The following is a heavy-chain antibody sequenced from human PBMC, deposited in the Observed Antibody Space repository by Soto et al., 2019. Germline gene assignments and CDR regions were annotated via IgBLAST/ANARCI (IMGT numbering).Heavy chain of an antibody. J-gene: IGHJ6*02. Sequence: QGQLVQSGGEVKKPGASVKVSCKASGYTFTRYGISWVRQAPGQGLEWMGRISGYNGDTKYAQKFQGRVTMTVDTSTTTADMELRSLTSDDRAVYYCAKNGQPPYYYYGMDVWGQGTTVTVSS. V-gene: IGHV1-18*01. CDR3: AKNGQPPYYYYGMDV. CDR2: ISGYNGDT. CDR1: GYTFTRYG. D-gene: IGHD2-8*01.